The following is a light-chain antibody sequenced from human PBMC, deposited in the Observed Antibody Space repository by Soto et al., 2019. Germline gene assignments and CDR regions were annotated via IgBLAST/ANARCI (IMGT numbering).Light chain of an antibody. V-gene: IGLV1-47*02. CDR2: SNN. CDR3: QSYDSSLSGSV. J-gene: IGLJ2*01. Sequence: QSVLTQPPSASGTPGQRVTISCSGRSANIGNNYVCWYQQLPGTAPKLLIYSNNQRPSGVPDRFSGSKSGTSASLAITGLQSEDEADYYCQSYDSSLSGSVFGAGTTLTVL. CDR1: SANIGNNY.